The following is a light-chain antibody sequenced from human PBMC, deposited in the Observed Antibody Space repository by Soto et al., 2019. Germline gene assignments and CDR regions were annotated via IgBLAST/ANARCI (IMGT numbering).Light chain of an antibody. Sequence: DIQMTQSPSTLYASVGDRVTITCRARQSISSWLAWYQQKPGKAPKLLIYKASSLESGVPSRFSGSGSGTEFTLTISRLQPDGFATYYCQQYNNAPTFGQGTKVEIK. CDR2: KAS. CDR3: QQYNNAPT. J-gene: IGKJ1*01. CDR1: QSISSW. V-gene: IGKV1-5*03.